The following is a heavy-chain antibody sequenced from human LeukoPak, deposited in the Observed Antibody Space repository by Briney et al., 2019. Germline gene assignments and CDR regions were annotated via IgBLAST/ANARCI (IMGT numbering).Heavy chain of an antibody. CDR3: ARDPEPGAYAFDI. V-gene: IGHV1-8*03. Sequence: ASVKVSCKASGYTFTSYDINWVRQATGQGLEWMGWINPNSGGTNYAQKFQGRVTITRDTSASTAYMELSSLRSEDTAVYYCARDPEPGAYAFDIWGQGTMVTVSS. J-gene: IGHJ3*02. CDR2: INPNSGGT. D-gene: IGHD1-14*01. CDR1: GYTFTSYD.